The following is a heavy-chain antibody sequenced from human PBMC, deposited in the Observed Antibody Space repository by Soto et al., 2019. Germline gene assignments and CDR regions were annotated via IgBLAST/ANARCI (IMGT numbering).Heavy chain of an antibody. CDR2: IGWDDDK. CDR1: GFSLSTSGMR. CDR3: ARIGYSYGYYYFDY. J-gene: IGHJ4*02. Sequence: SGPTLVNPTQTLTLTCTFSGFSLSTSGMRVSWIRQPPGKALEWLARIGWDDDKFYSTSLKTRLTISKDTPKNQVVLTMTNMDPVDTATYYCARIGYSYGYYYFDYWGQGTLVTVSS. D-gene: IGHD5-18*01. V-gene: IGHV2-70*04.